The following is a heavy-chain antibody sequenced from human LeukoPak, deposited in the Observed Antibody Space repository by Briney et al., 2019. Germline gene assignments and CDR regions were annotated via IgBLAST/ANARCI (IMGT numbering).Heavy chain of an antibody. J-gene: IGHJ5*02. V-gene: IGHV3-43*01. CDR3: AKDLTYESSGSVINH. CDR2: VNWHGTT. D-gene: IGHD3-22*01. Sequence: GGSLRLSCAASGFIFEDYTMHWVRQVPGKTLEWVSLVNWHGTTYYADSLKGRFTISRDNSKDSLYLQMDNLRTEDTAFYYCAKDLTYESSGSVINHWGLGTLVTVSS. CDR1: GFIFEDYT.